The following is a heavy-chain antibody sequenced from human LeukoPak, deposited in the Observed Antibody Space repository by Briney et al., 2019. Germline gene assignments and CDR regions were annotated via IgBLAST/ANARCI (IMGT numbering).Heavy chain of an antibody. V-gene: IGHV3-30-3*01. CDR1: GFTFSSYA. CDR2: ISYDGSSK. Sequence: GGSLRLSCAASGFTFSSYAMHWVRQAPGKGLEWVAVISYDGSSKYYADSVKGRFTISRDNSKNTLYLQMNSLRAEDTAVYYCASAAYCYDSSGYSAFDYWGQGTLVTVSS. D-gene: IGHD3-22*01. J-gene: IGHJ4*02. CDR3: ASAAYCYDSSGYSAFDY.